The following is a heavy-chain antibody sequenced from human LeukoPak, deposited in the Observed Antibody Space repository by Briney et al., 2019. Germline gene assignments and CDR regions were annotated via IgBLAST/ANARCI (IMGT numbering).Heavy chain of an antibody. CDR3: ARARDMYSGSPGGFDP. CDR1: GYTFTSYA. CDR2: INAGNGNT. V-gene: IGHV1-3*01. D-gene: IGHD1-26*01. J-gene: IGHJ5*02. Sequence: ASVKVSCKASGYTFTSYAMHWVRQAPGQRLEWMGWINAGNGNTKYSQKFQGRVTITRDTSASTAYMELSNLRSEDTAVYYCARARDMYSGSPGGFDPWGQGTLVTVSS.